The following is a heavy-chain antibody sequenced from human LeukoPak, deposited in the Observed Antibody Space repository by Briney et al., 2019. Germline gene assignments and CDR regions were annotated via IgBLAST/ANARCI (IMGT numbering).Heavy chain of an antibody. CDR2: MNPNSCNT. J-gene: IGHJ6*02. V-gene: IGHV1-8*01. CDR1: VYTFTSYD. CDR3: ARGRIRDGSGTLYFSTPSSPYGMDV. D-gene: IGHD3-10*01. Sequence: ASVKVSRQPSVYTFTSYDINWVRQATAQGREWMGWMNPNSCNTGYAQNLQGRVTMTRNTSISTDYMELSSLRSEDTAVYYCARGRIRDGSGTLYFSTPSSPYGMDVWGQGTTVTVSS.